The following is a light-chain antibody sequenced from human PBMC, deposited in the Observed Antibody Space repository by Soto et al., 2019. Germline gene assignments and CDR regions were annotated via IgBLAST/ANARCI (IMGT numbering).Light chain of an antibody. Sequence: DIQMAQSPPSLSACVGDRVTISCRAGQNISNFLYWYQQKQGRXPKXLIYFSSRLQNGVPSRFSGSGSGTDLAITITSLQPEDFETYYCQQTYSTPRTFGQGTKVDIK. J-gene: IGKJ1*01. CDR3: QQTYSTPRT. CDR1: QNISNF. V-gene: IGKV1-39*01. CDR2: FSS.